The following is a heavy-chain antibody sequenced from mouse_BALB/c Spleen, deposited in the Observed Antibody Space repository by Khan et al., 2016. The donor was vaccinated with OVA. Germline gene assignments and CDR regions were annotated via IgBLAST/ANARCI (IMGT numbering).Heavy chain of an antibody. D-gene: IGHD2-1*01. CDR1: GYTFTNYG. CDR2: INTNTGEP. J-gene: IGHJ1*01. V-gene: IGHV9-3*02. Sequence: QIQLVQSGPELKKPGETVKISCKAAGYTFTNYGMNWVKQAPGKGLKWMGWINTNTGEPTYAEEFKGRFAFSLETSASTAYLQINNLKNEDTATXYCASRSIYYGYFDVWGAGTTVTVSS. CDR3: ASRSIYYGYFDV.